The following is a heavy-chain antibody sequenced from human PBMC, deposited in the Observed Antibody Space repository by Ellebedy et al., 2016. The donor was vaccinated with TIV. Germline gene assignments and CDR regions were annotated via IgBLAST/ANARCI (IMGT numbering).Heavy chain of an antibody. J-gene: IGHJ6*02. CDR1: GGTFSSYA. Sequence: ASVKVSXXASGGTFSSYAISWVRQAPGQGLEWMGWISPYNGDTNYAQRLQGRVTMTTDTSTSSAYMELRSLSSDDTAVYYCARADFYYGMDVWGQGTTVTVSS. CDR3: ARADFYYGMDV. CDR2: ISPYNGDT. V-gene: IGHV1-18*01.